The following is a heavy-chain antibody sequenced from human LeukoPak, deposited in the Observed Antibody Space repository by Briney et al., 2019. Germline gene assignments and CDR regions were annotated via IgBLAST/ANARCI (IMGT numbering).Heavy chain of an antibody. CDR1: GFNVSNNY. CDR3: ARDKVGYTYGYVRAHYGMDV. J-gene: IGHJ6*02. Sequence: GGSLRLSCVASGFNVSNNYMSWVRQAPGKGLEWGSVIYSGGSTNYADSVKGRFIISRDNSKSTLFLQMNSLRAEDTAVYYCARDKVGYTYGYVRAHYGMDVWGQGTTVTVSS. V-gene: IGHV3-66*01. CDR2: IYSGGST. D-gene: IGHD5-18*01.